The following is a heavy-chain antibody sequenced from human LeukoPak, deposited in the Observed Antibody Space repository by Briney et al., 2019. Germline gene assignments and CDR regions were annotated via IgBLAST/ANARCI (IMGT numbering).Heavy chain of an antibody. D-gene: IGHD6-19*01. CDR1: GFTFSSYW. Sequence: GGSLRLSCAASGFTFSSYWMSWVRQAPGKGLEWVANIKKDGSEKYYVDSVKGRFTISRDNAKNSLYLQMNSLRAEDTAVYYCARVAAVAGTGVDYFDYWGQGTLVTVSS. V-gene: IGHV3-7*01. CDR2: IKKDGSEK. CDR3: ARVAAVAGTGVDYFDY. J-gene: IGHJ4*02.